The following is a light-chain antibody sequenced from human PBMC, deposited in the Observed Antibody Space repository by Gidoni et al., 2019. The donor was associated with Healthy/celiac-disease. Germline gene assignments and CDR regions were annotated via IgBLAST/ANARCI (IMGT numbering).Light chain of an antibody. CDR1: QSVSSSY. V-gene: IGKV3-20*01. CDR2: GAS. Sequence: EIVLTQSPGTLSLSPGERATLSCRASQSVSSSYLACYQQKPGQAPRLLIYGASSMATGIPYRFSGSGSGTDFTLTISSLEPEDFAVYYCQQYGSSPWTFGQGTKVEIK. J-gene: IGKJ1*01. CDR3: QQYGSSPWT.